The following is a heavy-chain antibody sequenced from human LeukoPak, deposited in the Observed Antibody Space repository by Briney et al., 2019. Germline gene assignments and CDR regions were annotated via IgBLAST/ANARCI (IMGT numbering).Heavy chain of an antibody. CDR2: INSDGSSI. CDR3: AREGRVSGYDFDC. D-gene: IGHD5-12*01. Sequence: GGSLRLSCAASGFTFSSYWLHWVRQAPGKGLVWVSRINSDGSSITYADSVKGRFTISRDNAKNTLYLQMNSLGVEDTAVYYCAREGRVSGYDFDCWGQGTLVTVSS. CDR1: GFTFSSYW. V-gene: IGHV3-74*03. J-gene: IGHJ4*02.